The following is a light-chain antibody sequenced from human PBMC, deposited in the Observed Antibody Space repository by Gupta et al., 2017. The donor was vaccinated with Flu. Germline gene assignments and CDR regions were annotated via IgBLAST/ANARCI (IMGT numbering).Light chain of an antibody. CDR3: PSKKSSSNVVV. J-gene: IGLJ2*01. CDR2: EVS. V-gene: IGLV2-14*01. Sequence: INSTGTSTAVGTDKYVSWYHQHPGQAPNLLIYEVSNRPSEISDRFSASKSGTTAAVTIPGLQAEDEADYYCPSKKSSSNVVVFGGGTKLTVL. CDR1: STAVGTDKY.